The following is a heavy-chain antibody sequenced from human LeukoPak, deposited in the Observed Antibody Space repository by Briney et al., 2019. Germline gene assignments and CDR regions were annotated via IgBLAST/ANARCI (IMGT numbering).Heavy chain of an antibody. V-gene: IGHV3-23*01. J-gene: IGHJ4*02. CDR1: GLTFSSFA. CDR2: VSGSGSST. Sequence: GGSLRFSCAVSGLTFSSFAMSWVRQAPGKGLEWVSVVSGSGSSTYYVDSVKGRFTISRDNSKDTLYLQMNSLRAEDTAVYYCAKEGFDYWGQETLVTVSS. CDR3: AKEGFDY.